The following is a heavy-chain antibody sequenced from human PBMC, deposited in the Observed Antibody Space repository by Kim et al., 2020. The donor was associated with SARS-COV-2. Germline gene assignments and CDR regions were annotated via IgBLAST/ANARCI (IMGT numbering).Heavy chain of an antibody. CDR3: ARGSSGRYPRAFDI. V-gene: IGHV3-74*01. Sequence: AGSVKGRFTVSTDKAKSTLYLQMNSLRAEDTAVYYRARGSSGRYPRAFDIWGQGTTVTVSP. J-gene: IGHJ3*02. D-gene: IGHD3-22*01.